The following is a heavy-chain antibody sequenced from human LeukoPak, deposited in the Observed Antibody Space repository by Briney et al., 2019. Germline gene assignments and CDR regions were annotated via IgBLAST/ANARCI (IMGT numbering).Heavy chain of an antibody. CDR1: GFTFSSYA. CDR3: ARERQNKDFWSGGDY. V-gene: IGHV3-7*01. Sequence: GGSLRLSCAASGFTFSSYAMSWVRQAPGKGLEWVANIKQDGSEKYYVDSVKGRFTISRDNAKNSLYLQMNTLRPEDTAVYYCARERQNKDFWSGGDYWGQGTLATVSS. J-gene: IGHJ4*02. CDR2: IKQDGSEK. D-gene: IGHD3-3*01.